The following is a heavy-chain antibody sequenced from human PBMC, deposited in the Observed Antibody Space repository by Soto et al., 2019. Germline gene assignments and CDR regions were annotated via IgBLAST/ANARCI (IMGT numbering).Heavy chain of an antibody. CDR1: GYTFTSYG. CDR3: ARDGTIFGLVIYYYYGMDV. D-gene: IGHD3-3*01. CDR2: ISAYNGNT. V-gene: IGHV1-18*04. J-gene: IGHJ6*02. Sequence: ASVKVSCKASGYTFTSYGISWVRQAPGQGLEWMGWISAYNGNTNYAQKLQGRVTMTTDTSTSTAYMELRSLRSDDTAVYYCARDGTIFGLVIYYYYGMDVWGQGTTVTVSS.